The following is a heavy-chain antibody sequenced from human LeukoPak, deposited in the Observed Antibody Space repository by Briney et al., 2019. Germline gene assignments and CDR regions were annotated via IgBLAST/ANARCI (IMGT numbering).Heavy chain of an antibody. CDR1: GFTFSNTW. CDR3: IAALWSGELVDY. V-gene: IGHV3-15*01. Sequence: GGSLRLSCAASGFTFSNTWMSWVRQAPGKGLEWVGRIKSKTDGGTTDYAAPVKGRFTISRDDSKNTLYLQMNSLETEDTAVYYCIAALWSGELVDYWGQGTLVTVSS. D-gene: IGHD3-10*01. CDR2: IKSKTDGGTT. J-gene: IGHJ4*02.